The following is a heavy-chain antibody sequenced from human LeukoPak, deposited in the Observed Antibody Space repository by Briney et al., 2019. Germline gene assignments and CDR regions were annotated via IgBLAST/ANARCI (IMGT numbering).Heavy chain of an antibody. D-gene: IGHD3-9*01. V-gene: IGHV3-23*01. CDR1: GFTFSSYA. CDR3: AKTSQLDWLLPFDH. J-gene: IGHJ4*02. Sequence: PGGSLRLSCAASGFTFSSYAMSWVRQAPGKGLEWVSAISGSGGSTYYADSVKGRFTISRDNAKNTLYLQMNSLRAEDTAVYYCAKTSQLDWLLPFDHWGQGTLVTVSS. CDR2: ISGSGGST.